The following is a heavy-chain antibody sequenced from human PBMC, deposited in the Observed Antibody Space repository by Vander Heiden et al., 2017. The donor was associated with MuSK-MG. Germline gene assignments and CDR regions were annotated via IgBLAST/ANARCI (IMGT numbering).Heavy chain of an antibody. J-gene: IGHJ6*02. D-gene: IGHD3-22*01. CDR2: IIPILGIA. Sequence: QVQLVQSGAEVKKPGSSAKVSCKASGGTFSSYAISWVRQAPGQGLAWLGRIIPILGIANYAQKFQGRVTITAYNSTSTAYMELSSRRSEDTAVYYCARAFGWDYYDSSGYAAGRYYYGMDVWGQGTTVTVSS. CDR1: GGTFSSYA. CDR3: ARAFGWDYYDSSGYAAGRYYYGMDV. V-gene: IGHV1-69*04.